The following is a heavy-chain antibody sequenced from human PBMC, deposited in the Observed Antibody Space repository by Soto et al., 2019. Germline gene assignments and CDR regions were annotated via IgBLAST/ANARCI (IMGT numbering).Heavy chain of an antibody. D-gene: IGHD3-22*01. V-gene: IGHV4-31*02. CDR1: GGSISSGGYY. CDR2: IYYSGST. CDR3: ARLDSSGYYYGYYFDY. Sequence: SETLSLTCTVSGGSISSGGYYWSWIRQHPGKGLERIGYIYYSGSTYYNPSLKSRVTISVDTSKNQFSLKLSSVTAADTAVYYCARLDSSGYYYGYYFDYWGQGTLVTVSS. J-gene: IGHJ4*02.